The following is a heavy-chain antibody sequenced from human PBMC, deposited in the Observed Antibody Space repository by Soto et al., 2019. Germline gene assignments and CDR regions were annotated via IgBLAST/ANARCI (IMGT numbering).Heavy chain of an antibody. Sequence: SLRLSCTASGFTFGDYAMSWFRQAPGKGLEWVGFIRSKAYGGTTEYAASVKGRFTISRDDSKSIAYLQMNSLKTEDTAVYYCTRDVGIAAAGTPSYMDVWGKGTTVTVSS. CDR3: TRDVGIAAAGTPSYMDV. V-gene: IGHV3-49*03. D-gene: IGHD6-13*01. J-gene: IGHJ6*03. CDR2: IRSKAYGGTT. CDR1: GFTFGDYA.